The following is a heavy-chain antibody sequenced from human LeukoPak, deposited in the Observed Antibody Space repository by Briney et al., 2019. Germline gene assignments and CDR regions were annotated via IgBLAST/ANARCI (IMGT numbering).Heavy chain of an antibody. J-gene: IGHJ4*02. Sequence: GGSLRLSCAASGFTVSSNYMSWVRQASGRGLEWVGRIRSKANSYATAYAASVTGRFTISRDDSKNTMYLQMHSLKTEDTALYYCSSPTVTADWGQGTLVTVSS. D-gene: IGHD4-17*01. CDR3: SSPTVTAD. CDR1: GFTVSSNY. V-gene: IGHV3-73*01. CDR2: IRSKANSYAT.